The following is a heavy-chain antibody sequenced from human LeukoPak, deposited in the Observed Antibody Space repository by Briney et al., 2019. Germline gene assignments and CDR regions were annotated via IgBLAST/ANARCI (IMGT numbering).Heavy chain of an antibody. V-gene: IGHV1-2*02. J-gene: IGHJ4*02. CDR2: INPNSGGT. CDR3: ARGRVADPGQLDPSIDY. CDR1: GYIFTGYY. Sequence: GASVKVSCKASGYIFTGYYMHWVRQAPGQGLEWTGWINPNSGGTKYAQKFQGRVTLTRDTSISTAYMELSRLRSDGTAVYYCARGRVADPGQLDPSIDYWGQGTLVTVSS. D-gene: IGHD1-1*01.